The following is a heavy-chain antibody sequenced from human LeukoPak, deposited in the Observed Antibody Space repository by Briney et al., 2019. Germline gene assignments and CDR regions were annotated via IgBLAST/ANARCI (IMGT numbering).Heavy chain of an antibody. Sequence: PSQTLSLTCAVSGGSISRGGYSWSWIRQPPGKGLEWIGYIYHSGSTYYNPSLKSRVTISVDRSKNQFSLKLSSVTAADTAVYYCARATYYYGSGSYLDYWGQGTLVTVSS. D-gene: IGHD3-10*01. CDR2: IYHSGST. J-gene: IGHJ4*02. V-gene: IGHV4-30-2*01. CDR1: GGSISRGGYS. CDR3: ARATYYYGSGSYLDY.